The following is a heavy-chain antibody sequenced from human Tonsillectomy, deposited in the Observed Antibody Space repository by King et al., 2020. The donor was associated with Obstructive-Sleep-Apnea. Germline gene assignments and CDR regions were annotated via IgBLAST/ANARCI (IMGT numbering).Heavy chain of an antibody. CDR3: ATENITMIRGIIIGGIDY. V-gene: IGHV1-24*01. CDR1: GDTLTDLS. Sequence: VQLVESGAEVKKPGASVKVSCKVSGDTLTDLSMHWVRQAPGKGLEWMGSFDPEDGETIYSQKFQGIVTMTEDTSTDTAYMELSSLRSEDTAVYYCATENITMIRGIIIGGIDYWGQGTLVTVSS. D-gene: IGHD3-10*01. CDR2: FDPEDGET. J-gene: IGHJ4*02.